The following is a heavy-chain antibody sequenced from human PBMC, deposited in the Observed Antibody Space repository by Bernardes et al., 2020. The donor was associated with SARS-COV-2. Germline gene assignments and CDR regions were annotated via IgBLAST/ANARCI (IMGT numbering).Heavy chain of an antibody. D-gene: IGHD6-19*01. CDR1: GGSISSYY. CDR3: ARDSGWYLADDYGMDV. V-gene: IGHV4-59*01. CDR2: IYYSGST. J-gene: IGHJ6*02. Sequence: SETLSLTCTVSGGSISSYYWSWIRQPPGKGLEWIGYIYYSGSTNYNPSLKSRVTISVDTSKNQFSLKLSSVTAADTAVYYCARDSGWYLADDYGMDVWGQGTTVTVSS.